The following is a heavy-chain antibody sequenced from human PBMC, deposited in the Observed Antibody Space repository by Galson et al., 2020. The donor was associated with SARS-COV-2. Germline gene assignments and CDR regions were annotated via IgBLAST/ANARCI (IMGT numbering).Heavy chain of an antibody. D-gene: IGHD3-3*01. CDR3: ARSDGITIFGVVIMSTDYYYMDV. Sequence: ASVKVSCKASGYTFTSSGISWVRQAPGKGLEWMGWISAYNGNTHYAQKLQGRVTMTTDTSTSTAYMELRSLSSDDTAVYYCARSDGITIFGVVIMSTDYYYMDVWGKGTTVTVSS. CDR1: GYTFTSSG. V-gene: IGHV1-18*01. CDR2: ISAYNGNT. J-gene: IGHJ6*03.